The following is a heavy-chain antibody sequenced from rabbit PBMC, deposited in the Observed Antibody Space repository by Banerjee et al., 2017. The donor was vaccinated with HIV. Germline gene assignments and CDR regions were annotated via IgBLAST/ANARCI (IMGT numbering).Heavy chain of an antibody. V-gene: IGHV1S40*01. CDR2: IFNSDGGT. Sequence: WIACIFNSDGGTWYASWAKGRFTISKTSSTTVTLQMTSLTAADTATYFCARDDGLIVDLWGQGTLVTVS. CDR3: ARDDGLIVDL. D-gene: IGHD6-1*01. J-gene: IGHJ6*01.